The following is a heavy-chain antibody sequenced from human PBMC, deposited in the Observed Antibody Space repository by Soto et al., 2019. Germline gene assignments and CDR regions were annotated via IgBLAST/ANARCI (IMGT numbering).Heavy chain of an antibody. Sequence: ASVKVSCKASGYTFTSYGISWVRQAPGQGLEWVGWIRAYNGNTNYAQKLQGRVTMTTDTSTSTAYMELSSLRSDDTAVYYCARGDYGYYYYMDVWGKGTTVTVSS. CDR1: GYTFTSYG. V-gene: IGHV1-18*01. CDR3: ARGDYGYYYYMDV. CDR2: IRAYNGNT. D-gene: IGHD4-17*01. J-gene: IGHJ6*03.